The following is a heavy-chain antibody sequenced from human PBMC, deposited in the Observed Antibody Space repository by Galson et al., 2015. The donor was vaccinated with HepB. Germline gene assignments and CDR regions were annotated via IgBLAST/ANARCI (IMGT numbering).Heavy chain of an antibody. CDR2: ISSSSSTI. CDR3: ARFGYSSSGRGFDY. Sequence: SLRLSCAASGFTFSSYSMNWVRQAPGKGLEWVSYISSSSSTIYYADSVKGRFTISRDNAKDSLYLQMNSLRAEDTAVYYCARFGYSSSGRGFDYWGQGTLVTVS. J-gene: IGHJ4*02. CDR1: GFTFSSYS. V-gene: IGHV3-48*01. D-gene: IGHD6-13*01.